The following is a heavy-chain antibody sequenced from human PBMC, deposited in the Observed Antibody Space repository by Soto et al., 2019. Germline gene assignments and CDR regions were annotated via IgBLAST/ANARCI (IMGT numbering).Heavy chain of an antibody. V-gene: IGHV3-33*01. J-gene: IGHJ2*01. CDR2: IWYDGRNK. Sequence: QVQLVESGGGVVQPGRSLRLSCAASGFTFSNDGMHWVRQAPGKGLVWLADIWYDGRNKYYVDSVKGRFTISRDNSKNTLYLQMNSLRAAGTAVYYCARPQHYDYVWRTYRPGWYFDLWGRGNLVTVSS. D-gene: IGHD3-16*02. CDR3: ARPQHYDYVWRTYRPGWYFDL. CDR1: GFTFSNDG.